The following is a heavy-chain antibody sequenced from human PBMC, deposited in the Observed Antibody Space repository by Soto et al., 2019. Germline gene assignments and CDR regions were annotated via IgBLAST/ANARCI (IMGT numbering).Heavy chain of an antibody. J-gene: IGHJ4*02. CDR3: ASIPNWQLIRYYARYYFDY. V-gene: IGHV3-23*01. Sequence: GGSLRLSCAASGFTFSSYAMSWVRQAPGKGLEWVSAISGRGGSTYYADSVKGRFTISRDNSKNTLYLQMNSLRAEDTAVYYCASIPNWQLIRYYARYYFDYWGQGTLVTVSS. CDR1: GFTFSSYA. CDR2: ISGRGGST. D-gene: IGHD6-6*01.